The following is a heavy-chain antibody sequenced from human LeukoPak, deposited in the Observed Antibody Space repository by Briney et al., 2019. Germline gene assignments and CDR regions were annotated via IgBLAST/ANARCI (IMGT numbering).Heavy chain of an antibody. Sequence: GGSLRLSCAVSGFSVTNNYMSWVRQAPGKGLVWVSRISSDGSSTSYADSVKGRFTISRDNAKNTLYLQMNSLRAEDTAVYYCARTAYSDYSLGFWGQGTLVTVSS. J-gene: IGHJ4*02. V-gene: IGHV3-74*01. D-gene: IGHD5-12*01. CDR1: GFSVTNNY. CDR3: ARTAYSDYSLGF. CDR2: ISSDGSST.